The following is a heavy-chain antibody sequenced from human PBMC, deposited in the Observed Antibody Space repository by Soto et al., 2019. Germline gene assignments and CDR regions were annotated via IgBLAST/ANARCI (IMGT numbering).Heavy chain of an antibody. D-gene: IGHD3-10*01. V-gene: IGHV3-30-3*01. Sequence: PGGSLRLSCAASGFTFSSYAMHWVRQAPGKGLEWVAVISYDGSNKYYADSVKGRFTISRDNSKNTLYLQMNSLRAEDTAVYYCARDTEGSRGAPMYYYYGMDVWGQGTTVTVSS. J-gene: IGHJ6*02. CDR2: ISYDGSNK. CDR1: GFTFSSYA. CDR3: ARDTEGSRGAPMYYYYGMDV.